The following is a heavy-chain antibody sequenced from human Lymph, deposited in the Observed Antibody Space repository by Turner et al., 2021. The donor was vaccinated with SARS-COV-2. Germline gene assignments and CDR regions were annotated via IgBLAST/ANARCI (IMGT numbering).Heavy chain of an antibody. J-gene: IGHJ6*02. Sequence: QVQLVQSGAEFKKPGSSVKVSCKASVSTFSSHVIRWVRQAPGQGLEWVGGSISILRPANSTQKIQGIVTITAAESTSKAYMWMNSMRDEDTAVYYCARVGSSVVPYYYYGMDVWGQGTTVTVSS. D-gene: IGHD3-22*01. CDR3: ARVGSSVVPYYYYGMDV. V-gene: IGHV1-69*01. CDR1: VSTFSSHV. CDR2: SISILRPA.